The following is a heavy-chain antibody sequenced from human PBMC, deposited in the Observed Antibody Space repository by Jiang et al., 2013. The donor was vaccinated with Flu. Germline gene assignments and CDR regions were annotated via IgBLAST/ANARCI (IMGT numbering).Heavy chain of an antibody. V-gene: IGHV3-9*01. CDR3: AKDIKVYYYGMDV. CDR1: GFTFDDYA. Sequence: AASGFTFDDYAMHWVRQAPGKGLEWVSGISWNSGSIGYADSVKGRFTISRDNAKNSLYLQMNSLRAEDTALYYCAKDIKVYYYGMDVWGQGTTVTVSS. J-gene: IGHJ6*02. CDR2: ISWNSGSI.